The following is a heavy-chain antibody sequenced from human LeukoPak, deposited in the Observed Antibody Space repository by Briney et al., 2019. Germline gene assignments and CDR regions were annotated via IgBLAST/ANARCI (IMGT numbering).Heavy chain of an antibody. J-gene: IGHJ4*02. CDR1: GFTFDDYA. V-gene: IGHV3-43D*04. D-gene: IGHD3-22*01. CDR2: ISWYGGST. CDR3: AKGTYYYDSSGYYGLDY. Sequence: PGGSLRLSCAASGFTFDDYAMHWVRQAPGKGLEWVSLISWYGGSTYYADSVKGRFTISRDNSKNSLYLQMNSLRAEDTALYYCAKGTYYYDSSGYYGLDYWGQGTLVTVSS.